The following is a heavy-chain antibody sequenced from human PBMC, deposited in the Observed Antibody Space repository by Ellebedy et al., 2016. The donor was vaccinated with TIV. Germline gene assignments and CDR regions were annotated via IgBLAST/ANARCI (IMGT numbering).Heavy chain of an antibody. V-gene: IGHV5-10-1*01. CDR1: GYSFTNYW. D-gene: IGHD2-21*01. J-gene: IGHJ4*01. Sequence: GESLKISCKGSGYSFTNYWISWVRQMPGTGLEWLERIAPSDSYTDSNPSFRGNVTVSVDRSITTAYLYWASRKSSDTAIYYCARMVNSVTPFYFALWGQGTLVTVSS. CDR3: ARMVNSVTPFYFAL. CDR2: IAPSDSYT.